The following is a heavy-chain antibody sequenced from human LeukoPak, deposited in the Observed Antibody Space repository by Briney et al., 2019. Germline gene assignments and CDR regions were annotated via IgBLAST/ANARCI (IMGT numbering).Heavy chain of an antibody. V-gene: IGHV3-23*01. J-gene: IGHJ4*02. Sequence: ETLSLTCSVSGASISSYYWSWVRQAPGKGLEWVSAISGSGGSTYYADSVKGRFTISRDNSKNTLYLQMNSLRAEDTAVYYCAKVESLAVAGTFDYWGQGTLVTVSS. CDR3: AKVESLAVAGTFDY. CDR1: GASISSYY. D-gene: IGHD6-19*01. CDR2: ISGSGGST.